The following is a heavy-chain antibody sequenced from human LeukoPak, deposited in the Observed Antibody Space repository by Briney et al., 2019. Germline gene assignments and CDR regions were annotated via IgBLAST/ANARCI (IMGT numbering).Heavy chain of an antibody. Sequence: SETLSLTCAVYGGSFSGYYWSWIRQPPGKGLEWIGEINHSGSTNYNPSLKSRDTISVDTSKNQFSLKLSSVTAADTAVYYCARGRWVLRFDSDRPKPEYYFDYWGQGTLVTVSS. D-gene: IGHD3-3*01. CDR1: GGSFSGYY. J-gene: IGHJ4*02. CDR2: INHSGST. V-gene: IGHV4-34*01. CDR3: ARGRWVLRFDSDRPKPEYYFDY.